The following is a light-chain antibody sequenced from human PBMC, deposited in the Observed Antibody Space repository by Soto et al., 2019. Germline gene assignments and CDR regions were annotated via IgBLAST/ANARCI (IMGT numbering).Light chain of an antibody. V-gene: IGKV3-20*01. J-gene: IGKJ1*01. CDR2: AAS. CDR3: RHYITSQWT. CDR1: QSVSSTY. Sequence: EIVLTQSPGTLSLSPGERATLSCRPSQSVSSTYLDWYQQKPGQAPRLLIYAASSRATGIPDRFSGGASATDFTITISRLEPEEFAVYYCRHYITSQWTFGHGTKLEIK.